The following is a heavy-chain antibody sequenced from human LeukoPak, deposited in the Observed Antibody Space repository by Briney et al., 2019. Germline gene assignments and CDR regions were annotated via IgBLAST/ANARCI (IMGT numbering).Heavy chain of an antibody. CDR2: IYTDGSSA. Sequence: GGSLRLSCAASGFTFNSYWMHWVRQAPGEGLVWLSRIYTDGSSANYADSVKGRFTVSRDNANNTLYLRMNSLRVEDTAVYYCARGASARQDYWGQGTLVTVSS. V-gene: IGHV3-74*01. CDR3: ARGASARQDY. J-gene: IGHJ4*02. CDR1: GFTFNSYW. D-gene: IGHD2-2*01.